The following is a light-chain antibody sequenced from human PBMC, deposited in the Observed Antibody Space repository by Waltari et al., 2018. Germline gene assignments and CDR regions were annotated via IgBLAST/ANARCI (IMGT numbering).Light chain of an antibody. V-gene: IGLV2-14*01. J-gene: IGLJ2*01. CDR2: DVS. CDR3: SSFTSSTTGI. Sequence: SALTQPDSVSGSPGQSITISCSGISRDGGGYNYVSWYQQHPGEAPKVIIYDVSNPPSGVSNRFSGSKSGSSASPTISGLQAEDEADYYCSSFTSSTTGIFGGGTKLTVL. CDR1: SRDGGGYNY.